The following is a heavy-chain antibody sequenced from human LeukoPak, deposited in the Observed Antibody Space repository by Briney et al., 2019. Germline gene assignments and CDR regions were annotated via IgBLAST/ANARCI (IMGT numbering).Heavy chain of an antibody. CDR3: ARESERFGELFQ. CDR1: GFTFSSYA. CDR2: ISYDGSNK. V-gene: IGHV3-30-3*01. Sequence: PGGSLRLSCAASGFTFSSYAMHWVRQAPGKGLEWVAVISYDGSNKYCADSVKGRFTISRDNSKNTLYLQMNSLRAEDTAVYYCARESERFGELFQWGQGTLVTVSS. D-gene: IGHD3-10*01. J-gene: IGHJ4*02.